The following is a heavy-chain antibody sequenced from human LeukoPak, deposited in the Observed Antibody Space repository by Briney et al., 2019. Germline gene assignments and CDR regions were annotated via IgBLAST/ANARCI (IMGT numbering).Heavy chain of an antibody. CDR3: ARVDCSGGSCYSKAHYYYYGMDV. CDR1: GFTFSSYA. V-gene: IGHV3-30-3*01. Sequence: GGSLRLSCAASGFTFSSYAMHWVRQAPGKGLEWVAVISYDGSNKYYADSVKGRFTISRDNSKNTLYLQMNSLRAEDTAVYYCARVDCSGGSCYSKAHYYYYGMDVWGQGTTVTVSS. CDR2: ISYDGSNK. J-gene: IGHJ6*02. D-gene: IGHD2-15*01.